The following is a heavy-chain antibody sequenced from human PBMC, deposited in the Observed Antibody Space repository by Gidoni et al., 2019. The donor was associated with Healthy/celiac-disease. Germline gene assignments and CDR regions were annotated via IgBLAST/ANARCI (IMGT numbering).Heavy chain of an antibody. CDR2: IYYSGST. J-gene: IGHJ3*02. Sequence: QVHLQESGPGLVKPSETLSLTCTVSGGSVSSASYYCSWILQPPGKGLEWIGYIYYSGSTNYNPSLKSRVTISVDTSKNQFSLKLSSVTAADTAVYYCARDTPLLRDGYNCRLCSGGQNDAFDIWGHGTMVTVSS. V-gene: IGHV4-61*01. CDR1: GGSVSSASYY. D-gene: IGHD3-10*02. CDR3: ARDTPLLRDGYNCRLCSGGQNDAFDI.